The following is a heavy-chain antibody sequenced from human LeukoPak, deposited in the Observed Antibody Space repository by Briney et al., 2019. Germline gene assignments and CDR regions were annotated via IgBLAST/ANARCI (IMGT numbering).Heavy chain of an antibody. D-gene: IGHD6-19*01. V-gene: IGHV1-24*01. CDR1: GYTLTELS. CDR2: FDPEDGET. J-gene: IGHJ4*02. Sequence: ASVKVSCKVSGYTLTELSMHWVRQAPGKGLEWMGGFDPEDGETIYAQKFQGRVTMTEDTSTDTAYMELSSLRSKDTAVYYCATGPSFYSSGWQIDYWGQGTLVTVSS. CDR3: ATGPSFYSSGWQIDY.